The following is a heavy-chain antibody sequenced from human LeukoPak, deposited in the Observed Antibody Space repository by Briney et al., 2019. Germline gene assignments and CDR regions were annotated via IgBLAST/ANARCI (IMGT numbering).Heavy chain of an antibody. J-gene: IGHJ6*02. Sequence: GGSLRLSCAASGFTFSGYWMHWVRQAPGKGLVWVSHIDSDGSSTNYADSVKGRFTISRDNAKNTLYLQMNSLRAEDTAVYYCAKDRYYDSSGYPYYYGMDVWGQGTTVTVSS. D-gene: IGHD3-22*01. V-gene: IGHV3-74*01. CDR1: GFTFSGYW. CDR3: AKDRYYDSSGYPYYYGMDV. CDR2: IDSDGSST.